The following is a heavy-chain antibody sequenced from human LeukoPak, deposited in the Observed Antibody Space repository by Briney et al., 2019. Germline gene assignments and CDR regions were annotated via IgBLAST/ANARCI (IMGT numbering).Heavy chain of an antibody. Sequence: PGGSLRLSCAASKFTFSDYYMTWVRQAPGKGPEWVAYMNQFGTEIKYLDSVKGRFTISRDNAKNSLYLWMTSLTADDTAVYYCARGTYYYEFWRQGTLVIVSS. V-gene: IGHV3-7*04. J-gene: IGHJ4*02. CDR2: MNQFGTEI. CDR1: KFTFSDYY. D-gene: IGHD3/OR15-3a*01. CDR3: ARGTYYYEF.